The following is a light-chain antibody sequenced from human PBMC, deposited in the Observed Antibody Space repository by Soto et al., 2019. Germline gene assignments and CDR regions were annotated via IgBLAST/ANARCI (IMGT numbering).Light chain of an antibody. J-gene: IGLJ1*01. CDR1: SSNIGNNY. V-gene: IGLV1-51*01. CDR3: SSYTSSSSYV. CDR2: DNY. Sequence: QSVLTQPPSVSAAPGQTVTISCSGSSSNIGNNYVSWYQQLPGTAPKLLIYDNYKRPSGIPDRFSASKSGSSAALDISGLQTGDEADYYCSSYTSSSSYVFGTGTKVTVL.